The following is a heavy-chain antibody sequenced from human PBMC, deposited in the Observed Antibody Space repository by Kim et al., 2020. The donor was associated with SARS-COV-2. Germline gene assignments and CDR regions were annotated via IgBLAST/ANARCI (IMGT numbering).Heavy chain of an antibody. D-gene: IGHD3-22*01. CDR3: ARGPFDSDSSGYYLGFYFD. CDR1: GGTFNSYA. V-gene: IGHV1-69*13. J-gene: IGHJ4*01. Sequence: SVKVSCKASGGTFNSYAISWVRQAPGQGLEWMGGIIPIVDTANYAQKFQGRVSITADESTTTVYMDLSSLKYEDTAVYYCARGPFDSDSSGYYLGFYFD. CDR2: IIPIVDTA.